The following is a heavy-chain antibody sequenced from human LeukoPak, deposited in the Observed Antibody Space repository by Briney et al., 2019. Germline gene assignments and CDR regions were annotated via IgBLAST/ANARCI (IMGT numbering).Heavy chain of an antibody. V-gene: IGHV3-30-3*02. CDR2: ISDDETYK. Sequence: GGSLRLSCAASGFTFNSYSMHWVRQAPGKGLEWVTAISDDETYKFYADSVKGRFTISRDNAKKSLYLQMNSLRAEDTAVYYCAKQQWLDGAYYFDYWGQGTLVTVSS. D-gene: IGHD6-19*01. CDR3: AKQQWLDGAYYFDY. J-gene: IGHJ4*02. CDR1: GFTFNSYS.